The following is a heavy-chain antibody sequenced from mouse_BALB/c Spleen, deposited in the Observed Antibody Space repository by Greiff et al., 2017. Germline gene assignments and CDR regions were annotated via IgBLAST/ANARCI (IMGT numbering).Heavy chain of an antibody. CDR2: IYPSDSYT. V-gene: IGHV1-69*02. CDR3: TRRALYGNYWYFDV. D-gene: IGHD2-1*01. J-gene: IGHJ1*01. CDR1: GYTFTSYW. Sequence: QVQLQQSGAELVRPGASVKLSCKASGYTFTSYWINWVKQRPGQGLEWIGNIYPSDSYTNYNQKFKDKATLTVDKSSSTAYMQLSSPTSEDSAVYYCTRRALYGNYWYFDVWGAGTTVTVSS.